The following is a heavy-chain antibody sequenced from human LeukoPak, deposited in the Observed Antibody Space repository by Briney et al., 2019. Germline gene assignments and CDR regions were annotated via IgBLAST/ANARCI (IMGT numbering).Heavy chain of an antibody. Sequence: GGSLRLSCAASGFTFSSYSMNWVRQAPGKGLGWVSAIGGGTDTTYYADSVKGRFTISRDNSKNTLFLQMNSLRAEDTAVYYCATEGGPPIERYWGQGTLVTVSS. V-gene: IGHV3-23*01. CDR1: GFTFSSYS. CDR3: ATEGGPPIERY. D-gene: IGHD2-15*01. J-gene: IGHJ4*02. CDR2: IGGGTDTT.